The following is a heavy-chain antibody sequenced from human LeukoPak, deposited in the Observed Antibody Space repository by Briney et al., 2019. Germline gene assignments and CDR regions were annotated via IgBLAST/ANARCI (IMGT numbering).Heavy chain of an antibody. Sequence: ASVKVSCKASGYTFTSYGISWVRQAPGQGLEWIGWISAYNGNTNYAQKLQGRVTMTTDTSTSTAYVELRSLRSDDTAVYYCARDDYYKSKYFQHWGQGTLVTVSS. CDR2: ISAYNGNT. J-gene: IGHJ1*01. CDR1: GYTFTSYG. D-gene: IGHD3-10*01. V-gene: IGHV1-18*04. CDR3: ARDDYYKSKYFQH.